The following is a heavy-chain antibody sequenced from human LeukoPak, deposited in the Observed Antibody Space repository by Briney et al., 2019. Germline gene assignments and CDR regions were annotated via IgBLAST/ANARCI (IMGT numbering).Heavy chain of an antibody. Sequence: GSLRLSCAASGFTFSDHYMSWIRQAPGKGLEWVSYISSSGSTIYYADSVKGRFTISRDNAKNSLYLQMNSLRAEDTAVYYCARLRSSSFYYYYMDVWGKGTTVTVSS. CDR1: GFTFSDHY. CDR3: ARLRSSSFYYYYMDV. D-gene: IGHD6-6*01. V-gene: IGHV3-11*01. J-gene: IGHJ6*03. CDR2: ISSSGSTI.